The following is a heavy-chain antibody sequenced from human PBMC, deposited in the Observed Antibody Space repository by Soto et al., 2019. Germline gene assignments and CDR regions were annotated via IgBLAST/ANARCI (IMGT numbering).Heavy chain of an antibody. J-gene: IGHJ6*03. CDR2: IIPILGIA. CDR3: AVVRVYDFWSVFYVDHPDNHPDYYYYMDV. V-gene: IGHV1-69*02. D-gene: IGHD3-3*01. Sequence: SVKVSCKASGGTFSSYTISWVRQAPGQGLEWMGRIIPILGIANYAQKFQGRVTITADKSTSTAYMELSSLRSEDTAVYYCAVVRVYDFWSVFYVDHPDNHPDYYYYMDVWGKGTTVTVSS. CDR1: GGTFSSYT.